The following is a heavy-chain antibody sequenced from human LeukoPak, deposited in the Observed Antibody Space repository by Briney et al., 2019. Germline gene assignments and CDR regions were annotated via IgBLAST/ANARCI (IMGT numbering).Heavy chain of an antibody. J-gene: IGHJ4*02. V-gene: IGHV3-23*01. Sequence: GGSLRLSCAASGFTFSSYTMSWVRQAPGKGLEWVSGISGSGGSTNYADSVKGRFTISRDNSKNTLYLQMNSLRAEDTAVYYCARTPETGGYYYYFDYWGQGTLVTVSS. CDR2: ISGSGGST. CDR1: GFTFSSYT. D-gene: IGHD3-22*01. CDR3: ARTPETGGYYYYFDY.